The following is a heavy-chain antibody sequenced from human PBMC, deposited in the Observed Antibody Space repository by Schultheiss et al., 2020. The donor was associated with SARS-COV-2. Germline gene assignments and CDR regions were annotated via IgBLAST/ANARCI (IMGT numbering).Heavy chain of an antibody. Sequence: GGSLRLSCAASEFTFNTYSMKWVRQAPGKGLEWVSSISSSSSYIYYADSVKGRFSISRDNAKNSLYLQMNSLRVEDTAVYYCARARGVLVDYYYMDVWGKGTTVTVSS. V-gene: IGHV3-21*04. CDR3: ARARGVLVDYYYMDV. CDR2: ISSSSSYI. D-gene: IGHD3-3*02. CDR1: EFTFNTYS. J-gene: IGHJ6*03.